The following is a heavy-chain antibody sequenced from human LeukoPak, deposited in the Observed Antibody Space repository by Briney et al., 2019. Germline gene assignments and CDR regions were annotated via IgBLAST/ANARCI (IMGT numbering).Heavy chain of an antibody. Sequence: SETLSLTCAVYGGSFSGYYWSWIRQPPGKGLEWIGEIDHSGSTNYNPSLKSRVTISVDTSKNQFSLKLSSVTAADTAVYYCARGRGRYDSSGYYYDYWGQRTLVTVSS. CDR2: IDHSGST. V-gene: IGHV4-34*01. J-gene: IGHJ4*02. D-gene: IGHD3-22*01. CDR1: GGSFSGYY. CDR3: ARGRGRYDSSGYYYDY.